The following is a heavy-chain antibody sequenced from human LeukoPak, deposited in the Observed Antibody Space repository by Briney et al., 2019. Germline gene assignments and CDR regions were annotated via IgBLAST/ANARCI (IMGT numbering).Heavy chain of an antibody. J-gene: IGHJ4*02. Sequence: PGGSLRLSCAAPGFSFGDSDMNWFRQAPGEGPQWVANINYLGLRTYYADSVKGRFTIARDNSKNMLFLQMDGLRVEDTALYYCAKDPNWEGGYWGQGTLVTVSS. CDR2: INYLGLRT. D-gene: IGHD1-26*01. CDR1: GFSFGDSD. V-gene: IGHV3-23*01. CDR3: AKDPNWEGGY.